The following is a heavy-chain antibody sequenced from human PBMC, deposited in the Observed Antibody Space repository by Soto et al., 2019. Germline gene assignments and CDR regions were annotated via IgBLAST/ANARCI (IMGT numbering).Heavy chain of an antibody. V-gene: IGHV1-2*02. CDR3: ARGTRGTRGFEAMEI. J-gene: IGHJ6*02. CDR2: INPKSGDT. Sequence: ASVKISCKASGYIFSGHFIHGMRQTPGQGLESIGWINPKSGDTNYAQKFQGRVTMTRHTSFNLVYMDLSGLRSDDTAVYYCARGTRGTRGFEAMEIGGQGT. CDR1: GYIFSGHF. D-gene: IGHD1-1*01.